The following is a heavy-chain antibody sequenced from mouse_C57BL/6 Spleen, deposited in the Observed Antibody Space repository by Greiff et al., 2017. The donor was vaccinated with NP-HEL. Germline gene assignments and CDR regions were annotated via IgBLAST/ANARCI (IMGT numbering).Heavy chain of an antibody. CDR3: ARHNGNYPYYYAMDY. J-gene: IGHJ4*01. D-gene: IGHD2-1*01. Sequence: DVMLVESGGGLVQPGGSLKLSCAASGFTFSDYYMYWVRQTPEKRLEWVAYISNGGGSTYYPDTVKGRFTISRDNAKNTLYLQMSRLKSEDTAMYYCARHNGNYPYYYAMDYWGQGTSVTVSS. V-gene: IGHV5-12*01. CDR2: ISNGGGST. CDR1: GFTFSDYY.